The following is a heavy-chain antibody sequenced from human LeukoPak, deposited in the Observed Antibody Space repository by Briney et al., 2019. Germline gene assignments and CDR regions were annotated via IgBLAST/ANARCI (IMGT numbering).Heavy chain of an antibody. J-gene: IGHJ4*02. V-gene: IGHV3-23*01. Sequence: GGSLRLSCAASGFTFSTYAMSWVCQAPGKGLNWVSTITGSGGTTYYADSVKGRFTISRDNSKNTLFLQMHSLRAEDTAIYYCAKHATEGGSSSTSSWDYWGQGTLVTVSS. CDR3: AKHATEGGSSSTSSWDY. D-gene: IGHD2-2*01. CDR1: GFTFSTYA. CDR2: ITGSGGTT.